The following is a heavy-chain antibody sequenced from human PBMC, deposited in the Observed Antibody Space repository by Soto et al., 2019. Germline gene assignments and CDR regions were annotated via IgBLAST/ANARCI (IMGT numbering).Heavy chain of an antibody. CDR2: IYHSGST. J-gene: IGHJ4*02. Sequence: SETLSLTCAVSGGAISSGGYSWSWIRQPPGKGLEWIGYIYHSGSTYYNPSLKSRVTISVDRSKNQFSLKLSSVTAADTAVYYCAGGPGVARNYWGQGTLVSVS. CDR1: GGAISSGGYS. CDR3: AGGPGVARNY. D-gene: IGHD5-12*01. V-gene: IGHV4-30-2*01.